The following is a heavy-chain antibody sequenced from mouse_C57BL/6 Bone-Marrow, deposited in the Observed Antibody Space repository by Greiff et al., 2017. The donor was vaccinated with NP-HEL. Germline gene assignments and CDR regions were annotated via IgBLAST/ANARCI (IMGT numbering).Heavy chain of an antibody. D-gene: IGHD1-1*01. V-gene: IGHV1-64*01. CDR2: IHPNSGST. CDR3: VFYYGSSLFFDY. Sequence: VQLQQPGAELVKPGASVKLSCKASGYTFTSYWMHWVKQRPGQGLEWIGMIHPNSGSTNYNEKFKSKATLTVDKSSSTAYMQLSSLTSEDSAVYYCVFYYGSSLFFDYWGQGTTLTVSS. J-gene: IGHJ2*01. CDR1: GYTFTSYW.